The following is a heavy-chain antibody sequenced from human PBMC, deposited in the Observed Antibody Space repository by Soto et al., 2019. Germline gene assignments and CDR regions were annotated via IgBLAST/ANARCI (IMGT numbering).Heavy chain of an antibody. CDR2: IYYSGST. J-gene: IGHJ6*03. CDR1: GGSISSSSYY. Sequence: SETLSLTCTVSGGSISSSSYYWGWIRQPPGKGLEWIGSIYYSGSTYYNPSLKSRVTISVDTSKNQFSLKLSSVTAADTAVYYCARDDCSSTSYYIHYYYMDVWGKGTTVTVS. CDR3: ARDDCSSTSYYIHYYYMDV. V-gene: IGHV4-39*02. D-gene: IGHD2-2*02.